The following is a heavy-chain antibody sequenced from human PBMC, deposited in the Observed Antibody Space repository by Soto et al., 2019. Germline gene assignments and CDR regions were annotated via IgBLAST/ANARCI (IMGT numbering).Heavy chain of an antibody. Sequence: PGGSLRLSCAASGFTFSSYAMHWVRQAPGKGLEWVAVISYDGSNKYYADSVKGRFTISRDNSKNTLYLQMNSLRAEDTAVYHCARFCISTSCYASFDYWGQGTLVTVSS. J-gene: IGHJ4*02. CDR2: ISYDGSNK. D-gene: IGHD2-2*01. CDR1: GFTFSSYA. V-gene: IGHV3-30-3*01. CDR3: ARFCISTSCYASFDY.